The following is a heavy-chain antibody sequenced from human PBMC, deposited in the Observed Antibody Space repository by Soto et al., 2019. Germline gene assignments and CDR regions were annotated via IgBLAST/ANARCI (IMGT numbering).Heavy chain of an antibody. V-gene: IGHV4-31*03. D-gene: IGHD2-2*01. CDR3: ARVRGNQLRGWFDP. CDR2: IYHSGTT. J-gene: IGHJ5*02. Sequence: QVQLQESGPGLVKPSQTLSLTCTVSGGSISSGGYYWSWIRQHPGKGLEWIGYIYHSGTTYYNPSLKSRVTISVDTSKNQFSLKPTSVTAADTAVYYCARVRGNQLRGWFDPWGQGTLGTVSS. CDR1: GGSISSGGYY.